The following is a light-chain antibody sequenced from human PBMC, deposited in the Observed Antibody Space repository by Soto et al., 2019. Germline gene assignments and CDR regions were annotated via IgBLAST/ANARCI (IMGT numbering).Light chain of an antibody. CDR3: SSFAGDGYWV. CDR2: EVT. V-gene: IGLV2-23*02. Sequence: QSALTQPASVSGSPGRSISISCTGTSSDVGSYIIVSWYQQKSGEAPKLIIFEVTKRPSGVSARFFGSKSGNTASLTISELQPEDEADYYCSSFAGDGYWVSGGGTKLTVL. CDR1: SSDVGSYII. J-gene: IGLJ3*02.